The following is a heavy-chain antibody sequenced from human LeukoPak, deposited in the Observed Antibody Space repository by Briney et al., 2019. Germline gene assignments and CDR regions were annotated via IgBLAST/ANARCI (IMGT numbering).Heavy chain of an antibody. Sequence: GGSLRLSCAASGFTFSSYWMSWVRQAPGKGLEWVANINQDGREKYYVDSVKGRFTISRDNAKNSLYLQMNSLRAEDTAVYFCARDYYYGSGSYAHWGQGTLVTVSS. CDR2: INQDGREK. CDR1: GFTFSSYW. V-gene: IGHV3-7*01. CDR3: ARDYYYGSGSYAH. J-gene: IGHJ4*02. D-gene: IGHD3-10*01.